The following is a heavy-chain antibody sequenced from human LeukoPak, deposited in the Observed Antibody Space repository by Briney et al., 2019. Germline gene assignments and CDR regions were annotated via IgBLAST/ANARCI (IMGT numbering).Heavy chain of an antibody. Sequence: ASVKVSCKTSGYTFTNYDINWVRQATGQGLEWMGWINPNSGNTGYAQKFQGRVTMTRDTSTTTAYMELSSLKSEDTAIYFCAREPVSHDYFDFWSQGTQVTVSS. CDR1: GYTFTNYD. V-gene: IGHV1-8*01. CDR2: INPNSGNT. J-gene: IGHJ4*02. D-gene: IGHD2/OR15-2a*01. CDR3: AREPVSHDYFDF.